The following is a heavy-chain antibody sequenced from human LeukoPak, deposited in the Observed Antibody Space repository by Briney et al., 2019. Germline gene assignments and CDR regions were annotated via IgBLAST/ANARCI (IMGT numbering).Heavy chain of an antibody. D-gene: IGHD2-2*01. J-gene: IGHJ4*02. Sequence: GGSLRLSCAASGFTVSSNYMSWVRQAPGKGLEWVSVIYSGGSTYYADSVKGRFTISRDNSKNTLYLQMNRLRAEDTAVYYCARAKGDPVVPAAMLDYWGQGTLVTVSS. CDR1: GFTVSSNY. CDR3: ARAKGDPVVPAAMLDY. V-gene: IGHV3-53*01. CDR2: IYSGGST.